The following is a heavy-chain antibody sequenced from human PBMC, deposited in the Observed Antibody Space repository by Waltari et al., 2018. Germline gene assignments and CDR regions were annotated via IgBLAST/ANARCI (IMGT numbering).Heavy chain of an antibody. V-gene: IGHV3-30*18. J-gene: IGHJ6*02. CDR3: AKDLFLGRGGMDV. Sequence: QVNLVESGGRVVQPGTSLRPSGTASGFAIGRLGFHWVRQAPGKGLEWVATTSYDGSNDFYADSVKGRFTVSRDNSRNTLSLQMDSLRHEDTAVYYCAKDLFLGRGGMDVWGQGTTVTVSS. CDR1: GFAIGRLG. CDR2: TSYDGSND. D-gene: IGHD7-27*01.